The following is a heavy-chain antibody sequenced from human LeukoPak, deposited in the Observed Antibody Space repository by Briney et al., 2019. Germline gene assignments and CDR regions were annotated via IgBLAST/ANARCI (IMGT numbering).Heavy chain of an antibody. Sequence: PGGSLRLSCAASGFTFSSFAMHRVRQASGKGLEWVGRIRGKPNSYATAYAASVKGRFTISRDDSENTAYLQMNSLKTEDTAVYYCTRTYDNGMDVWGQGTTVTVSS. D-gene: IGHD3-22*01. CDR2: IRGKPNSYAT. V-gene: IGHV3-73*01. CDR1: GFTFSSFA. J-gene: IGHJ6*02. CDR3: TRTYDNGMDV.